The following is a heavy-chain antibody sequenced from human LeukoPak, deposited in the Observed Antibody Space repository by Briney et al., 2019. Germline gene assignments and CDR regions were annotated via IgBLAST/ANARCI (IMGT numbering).Heavy chain of an antibody. CDR1: GGSFSGYY. J-gene: IGHJ4*02. V-gene: IGHV4-34*01. CDR3: ARGLLRYCSSTSCYAVHPFDY. CDR2: INHSGST. Sequence: SETLSLTCAVYGGSFSGYYWSWIRQPPGKGLEWIGEINHSGSTNYNPSLKSRVTISVDTSKNQFSLKLSSVTAADTAVYCCARGLLRYCSSTSCYAVHPFDYWGQGTLVTVSS. D-gene: IGHD2-2*01.